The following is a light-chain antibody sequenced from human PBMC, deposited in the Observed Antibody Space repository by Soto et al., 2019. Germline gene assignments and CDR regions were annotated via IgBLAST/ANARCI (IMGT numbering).Light chain of an antibody. CDR3: QQSYSTLWLT. Sequence: DIQMTQSPSSLSASVGDRVTITCRASQSVTTYLHWYQQKAGEAPKLLIYAASSLQSGVPSRFSGSGSGTDFTLTISSLQPEDFATYHCQQSYSTLWLTFGGGTKVDIK. J-gene: IGKJ4*01. CDR2: AAS. CDR1: QSVTTY. V-gene: IGKV1-39*01.